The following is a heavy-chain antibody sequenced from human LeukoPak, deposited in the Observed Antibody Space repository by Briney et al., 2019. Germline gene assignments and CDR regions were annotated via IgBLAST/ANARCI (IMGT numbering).Heavy chain of an antibody. Sequence: SETLSLTCTVSGASVSISSFYWGWIRLPPGKGLEWIGSIYYNGGTYYNPSLKSRVTISLDASKNQFSLKLSSVTAADTAVYYCAREGVGTYYYYYYMDVWGKGTTVTVSS. CDR3: AREGVGTYYYYYYMDV. V-gene: IGHV4-39*07. CDR1: GASVSISSFY. J-gene: IGHJ6*03. D-gene: IGHD1-26*01. CDR2: IYYNGGT.